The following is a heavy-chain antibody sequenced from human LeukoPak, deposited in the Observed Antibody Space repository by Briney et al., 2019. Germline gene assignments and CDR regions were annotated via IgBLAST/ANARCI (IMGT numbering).Heavy chain of an antibody. V-gene: IGHV3-7*03. CDR2: IKQDGSEK. Sequence: GRSLRLSCAASGFTFSSYWMSWVRQAPGKGLEWVANIKQDGSEKYYVDSVKGRFTISRDNAKNSLYLQMNSLRAEDTALYYCAKDYGDYVLYYFDYWGQGTLVTVSS. CDR3: AKDYGDYVLYYFDY. D-gene: IGHD4-17*01. J-gene: IGHJ4*02. CDR1: GFTFSSYW.